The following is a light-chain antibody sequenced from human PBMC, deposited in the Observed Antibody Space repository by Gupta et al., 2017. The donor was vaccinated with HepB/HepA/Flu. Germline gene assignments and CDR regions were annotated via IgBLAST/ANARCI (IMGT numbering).Light chain of an antibody. CDR3: NCRDSSGNLVV. Sequence: SSAPTQDPAVSVAFGQTVRITCQGDSLRSYYASWYQQKPGQDPVLVIYRKNIRPSGIPARFSGYTSGTKAPSNTTGAQAEDAADYYCNCRDSSGNLVVFGGGTKLTVL. V-gene: IGLV3-19*01. J-gene: IGLJ2*01. CDR1: SLRSYY. CDR2: RKN.